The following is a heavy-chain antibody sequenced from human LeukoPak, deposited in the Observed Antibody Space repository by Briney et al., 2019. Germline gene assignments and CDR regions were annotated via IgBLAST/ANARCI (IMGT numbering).Heavy chain of an antibody. CDR3: ARENYRGCSYGSAVNWFDP. J-gene: IGHJ5*02. V-gene: IGHV3-33*01. CDR1: GLTFSSYG. Sequence: GGSLRLSCAASGLTFSSYGMHWVRQAPGKGLEWVAVIWYDGSNKYYADSVKGRFTISRDNSKNTLYLQMNSLRAEDTAVYYCARENYRGCSYGSAVNWFDPWGQGTLVTVSS. CDR2: IWYDGSNK. D-gene: IGHD5-18*01.